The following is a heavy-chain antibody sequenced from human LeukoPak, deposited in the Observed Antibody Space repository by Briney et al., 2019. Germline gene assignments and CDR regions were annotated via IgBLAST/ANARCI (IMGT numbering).Heavy chain of an antibody. V-gene: IGHV3-66*01. CDR1: GFTVSSNY. Sequence: GGSLKLSCAASGFTVSSNYMSWVRQAPGKGLEWVSVIYSGGSTYYADSVKGRFTISRDNSKNTLYLQMNSLRAEDTAVYYCARDRCSGGSCYLFDYWGQGTLVTVSS. CDR3: ARDRCSGGSCYLFDY. J-gene: IGHJ4*02. CDR2: IYSGGST. D-gene: IGHD2-15*01.